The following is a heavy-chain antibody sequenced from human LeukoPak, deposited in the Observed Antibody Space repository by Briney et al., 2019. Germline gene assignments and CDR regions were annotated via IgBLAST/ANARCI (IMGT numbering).Heavy chain of an antibody. V-gene: IGHV3-48*04. D-gene: IGHD2-2*01. Sequence: PGGSLRLSCAPSGFTFSSYSMNWVRQAPGKGLEWVSYISSSSSTIYYADSVKGRFTISRDNAKNSLYLQMNSLRAEDTAVYYCARGGALVVPAAIRFDPWGQGTLVTVSS. CDR3: ARGGALVVPAAIRFDP. J-gene: IGHJ5*02. CDR2: ISSSSSTI. CDR1: GFTFSSYS.